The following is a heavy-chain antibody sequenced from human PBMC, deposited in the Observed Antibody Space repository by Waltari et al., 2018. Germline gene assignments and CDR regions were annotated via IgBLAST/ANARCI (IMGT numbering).Heavy chain of an antibody. CDR2: ILGIFGTA. J-gene: IGHJ1*01. CDR1: GRPFTSYG. Sequence: QVQLVQSGAEVKKPGSSVKVSCKASGRPFTSYGISWVRQAPGQGLEWLGGILGIFGTANYAQKFQGRVTITRDESTSTVYMELSSLSSDDTAVYYCARSESYYPEFFQYWGQGTLVTVSS. CDR3: ARSESYYPEFFQY. V-gene: IGHV1-69*05. D-gene: IGHD1-26*01.